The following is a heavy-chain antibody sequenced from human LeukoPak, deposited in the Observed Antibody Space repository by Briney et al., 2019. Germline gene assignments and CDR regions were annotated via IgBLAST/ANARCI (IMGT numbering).Heavy chain of an antibody. V-gene: IGHV3-7*01. CDR1: GFTFSDYW. D-gene: IGHD6-6*01. CDR3: ARRGGSSSRRSPIDY. Sequence: GGSLRLSCTASGFTFSDYWMTWVRQAPGKGPEWVASIKQDGSQRYYVDSVRGRFTISRDNAKNSLFLQMNGLRAEDTAEYYCARRGGSSSRRSPIDYWGQGTLVTVSS. J-gene: IGHJ4*02. CDR2: IKQDGSQR.